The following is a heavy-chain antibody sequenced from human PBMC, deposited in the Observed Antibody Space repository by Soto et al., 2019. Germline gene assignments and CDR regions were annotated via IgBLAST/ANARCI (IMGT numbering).Heavy chain of an antibody. D-gene: IGHD1-26*01. Sequence: QVQLVESGGGVVQPGRSLRLSCAASGFTFSSYAMHWVRQAPGKGLEWVAVISYDGSNKYYADSVKGRFTISRDNSKNTLYLQMNSLRAEDTAVYYCARDPRKWELLYGYFQHWARAPWSPSPQ. J-gene: IGHJ1*01. CDR3: ARDPRKWELLYGYFQH. CDR2: ISYDGSNK. V-gene: IGHV3-30-3*01. CDR1: GFTFSSYA.